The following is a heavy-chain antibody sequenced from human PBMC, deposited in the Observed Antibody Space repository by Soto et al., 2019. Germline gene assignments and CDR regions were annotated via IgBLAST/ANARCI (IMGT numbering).Heavy chain of an antibody. D-gene: IGHD3-22*01. Sequence: QVQLVQSGAEVKKPGSSVTVSCKASGGTFSSYVISWVRQAPGPGLEWMGGFIPMSGTAKYAQKFQSRVTITADESTSTAYMELSSLSSDDTAVYYCARGYSRGYEGPSFWGQGTLVTVSS. CDR1: GGTFSSYV. CDR2: FIPMSGTA. CDR3: ARGYSRGYEGPSF. V-gene: IGHV1-69*01. J-gene: IGHJ4*02.